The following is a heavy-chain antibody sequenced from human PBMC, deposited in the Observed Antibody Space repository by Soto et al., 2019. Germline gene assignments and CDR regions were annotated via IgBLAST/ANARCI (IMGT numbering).Heavy chain of an antibody. CDR2: ISPYNDDT. Sequence: GALVKVSCKASGYSFSSYGITWVRQAPGQGLEWLGWISPYNDDTKYAQRLQGRVTMTTDTSTRTAYMDIRGLRSDDTAIYYFARGGYKDSSGARNYHYYGMDVWG. CDR1: GYSFSSYG. CDR3: ARGGYKDSSGARNYHYYGMDV. D-gene: IGHD3-22*01. J-gene: IGHJ6*02. V-gene: IGHV1-18*01.